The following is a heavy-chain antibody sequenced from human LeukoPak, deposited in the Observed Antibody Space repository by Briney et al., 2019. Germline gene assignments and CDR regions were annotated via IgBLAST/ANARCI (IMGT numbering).Heavy chain of an antibody. V-gene: IGHV3-30-3*01. J-gene: IGHJ4*02. Sequence: GRSLRLSCAASGFTFSSYAVHWVRQAPGKGLEWVAVISYDGSNKYYADSVKGRFTISRDNSKNTLYLQMNSLRAEDTAVYYCARVDSSSGSFDYWGQGTLVTVSS. D-gene: IGHD3-22*01. CDR1: GFTFSSYA. CDR2: ISYDGSNK. CDR3: ARVDSSSGSFDY.